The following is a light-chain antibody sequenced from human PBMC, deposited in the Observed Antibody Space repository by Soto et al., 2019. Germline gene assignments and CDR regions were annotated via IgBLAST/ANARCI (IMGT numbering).Light chain of an antibody. Sequence: EIVMTQSPATLSVSPGERVTLSCRASQNIVNNLAWYQQKPGQGPWLLIYGASTRAPGVPARFSGSGSGTEFTLTISSLQSEDFALYYCQQYYSWPLTFGPGTKLDVK. CDR2: GAS. CDR1: QNIVNN. J-gene: IGKJ3*01. V-gene: IGKV3-15*01. CDR3: QQYYSWPLT.